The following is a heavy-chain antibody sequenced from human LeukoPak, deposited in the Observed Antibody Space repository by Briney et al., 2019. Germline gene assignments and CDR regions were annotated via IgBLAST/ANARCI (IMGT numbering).Heavy chain of an antibody. CDR3: ARAVVGSGYDYFDY. V-gene: IGHV3-21*01. J-gene: IGHJ4*02. CDR1: GLTFRDNR. D-gene: IGHD5-12*01. CDR2: TAGADDVI. Sequence: GGSLRLSCAVSGLTFRDNRMIWVRQTPEKRLEWVAVTAGADDVIQYADSVKGRFTISRDNAKNSLFLQMNSLRAEDTAVYFCARAVVGSGYDYFDYWGQGTLVTVSS.